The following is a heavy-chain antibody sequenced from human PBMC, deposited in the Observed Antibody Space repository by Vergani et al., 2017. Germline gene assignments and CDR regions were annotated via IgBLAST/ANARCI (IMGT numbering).Heavy chain of an antibody. Sequence: QVQLVESGGGVVQRGGSLRLSCATSGFTLSNYDMQWIRQGPGKGLEFVAFIQFDGSNQYCADSFKGRFTLSRDFSKNTLYLQMNSLRTDDTATYYCAKHFRGWGIDYWGQGTQVIVSS. J-gene: IGHJ4*02. D-gene: IGHD3-16*01. CDR2: IQFDGSNQ. CDR1: GFTLSNYD. CDR3: AKHFRGWGIDY. V-gene: IGHV3-30*02.